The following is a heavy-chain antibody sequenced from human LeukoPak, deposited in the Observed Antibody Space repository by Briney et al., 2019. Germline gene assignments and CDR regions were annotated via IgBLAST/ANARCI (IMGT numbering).Heavy chain of an antibody. Sequence: GASVKVSCKASGGTFSSYAISWVRQAPGQGLEWMGGIIPIFGTANYAQKFQGRVTITTDESTSTAYMELSSLRSEDTAVYYCARARTFPDSSGYYYYYYYMDVWGKGTTVTVSS. D-gene: IGHD3-22*01. CDR1: GGTFSSYA. CDR2: IIPIFGTA. J-gene: IGHJ6*03. V-gene: IGHV1-69*05. CDR3: ARARTFPDSSGYYYYYYYMDV.